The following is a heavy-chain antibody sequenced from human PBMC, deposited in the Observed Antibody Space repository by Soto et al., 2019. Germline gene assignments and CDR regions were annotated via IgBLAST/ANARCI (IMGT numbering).Heavy chain of an antibody. D-gene: IGHD2-2*01. CDR2: IIPILGIA. CDR1: GGTFSSYT. J-gene: IGHJ6*02. V-gene: IGHV1-69*02. Sequence: ASVKVSCKASGGTFSSYTISWVRQAPGQGLEWMGRIIPILGIANYAQKFQGRVTITADKSTSTAYMELSSLRSEDTAVYYCARVVVVPAAYLSYYYGMDVWGQGTTVTV. CDR3: ARVVVVPAAYLSYYYGMDV.